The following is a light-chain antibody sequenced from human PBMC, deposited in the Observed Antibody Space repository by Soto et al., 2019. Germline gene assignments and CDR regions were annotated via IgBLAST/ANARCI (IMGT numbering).Light chain of an antibody. CDR2: KAS. Sequence: DIQMTQSPSSLSASXGDRVTVICRVSDSIISGLALSHQNPGKAXKLMIXKASSLGSGVQSRLSGSGSGKEFTLNIRSLQPDDFATYYCKQYNSYSAWTFGQGTKVEIK. V-gene: IGKV1-5*03. J-gene: IGKJ1*01. CDR1: DSIISG. CDR3: KQYNSYSAWT.